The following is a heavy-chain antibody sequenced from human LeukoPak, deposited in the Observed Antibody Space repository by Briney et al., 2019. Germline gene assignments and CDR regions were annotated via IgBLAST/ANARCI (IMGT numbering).Heavy chain of an antibody. CDR2: TYYRSKWYN. CDR3: ARADGDRDGYNFWFDP. Sequence: SQTLSLTCALSGDSVSRNSAAWNWIRQSPSRGLEWLGRTYYRSKWYNDYAVSVESRITINPDTSKNQFSLQLNSVTPEDTAVYYCARADGDRDGYNFWFDPWGQGTLVTVSS. J-gene: IGHJ5*02. CDR1: GDSVSRNSAA. D-gene: IGHD5-24*01. V-gene: IGHV6-1*01.